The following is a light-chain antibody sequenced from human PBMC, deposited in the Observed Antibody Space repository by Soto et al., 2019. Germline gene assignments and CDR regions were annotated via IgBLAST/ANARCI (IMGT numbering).Light chain of an antibody. CDR3: MQGITFT. CDR2: KAS. CDR1: QSLVHSDGNTY. V-gene: IGKV2-30*02. Sequence: IVLTQSPLSLPVTLGQPASISCRSSQSLVHSDGNTYLNWFQQRPGQSPRRLIYKASNRDSGVPDRFSGSGSGTDFTLSISRVEADDVGVYYCMQGITFTFGGGTKVDIK. J-gene: IGKJ4*01.